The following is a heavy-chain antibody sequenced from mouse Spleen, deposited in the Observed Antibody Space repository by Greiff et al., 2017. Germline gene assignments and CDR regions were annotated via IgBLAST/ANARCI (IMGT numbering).Heavy chain of an antibody. CDR2: IYPGNSDT. CDR1: GYTFTSYW. CDR3: TRKRYGNFLHYAMDY. J-gene: IGHJ4*01. D-gene: IGHD2-10*02. V-gene: IGHV1-5*01. Sequence: VHVKQSGTVLARPGASVKMSCKTSGYTFTSYWMHWVKQRPGQGLEWIGAIYPGNSDTSYNQKFKGKAKLTAVTSASTAYMELSSLTNEDSAVYYCTRKRYGNFLHYAMDYWGQGTSVTVSS.